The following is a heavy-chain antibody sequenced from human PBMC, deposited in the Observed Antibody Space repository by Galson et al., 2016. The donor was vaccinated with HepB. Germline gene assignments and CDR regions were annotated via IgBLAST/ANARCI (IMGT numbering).Heavy chain of an antibody. Sequence: SLRLSCAASGFTFSNYCMNWVRQASGKGLEWVSYISSSSSTIYYADSVKGRFTISRDNAKNSLYLQMNSLRDEDTAVYYCARGGNSGRGWFDPWGQGTLVTVSS. D-gene: IGHD4-23*01. V-gene: IGHV3-48*02. CDR3: ARGGNSGRGWFDP. J-gene: IGHJ5*02. CDR2: ISSSSSTI. CDR1: GFTFSNYC.